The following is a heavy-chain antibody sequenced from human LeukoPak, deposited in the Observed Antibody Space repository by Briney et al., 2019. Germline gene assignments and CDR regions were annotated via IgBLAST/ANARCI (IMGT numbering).Heavy chain of an antibody. CDR2: ITSRSSSI. CDR3: TTVLSGLHP. J-gene: IGHJ5*02. Sequence: GGSLRLSCAASGFTFSNYNMNWVRQAPGKRLEWVASITSRSSSISYADSVTGRFTISRDNAKNSLYLQMNSLKTEDTAVYYCTTVLSGLHPWGQGTLVTVSS. D-gene: IGHD6-19*01. CDR1: GFTFSNYN. V-gene: IGHV3-21*03.